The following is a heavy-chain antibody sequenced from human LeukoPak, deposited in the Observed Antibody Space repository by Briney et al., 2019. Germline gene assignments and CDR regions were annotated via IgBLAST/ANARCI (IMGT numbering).Heavy chain of an antibody. CDR1: GFTFSSYA. J-gene: IGHJ4*02. CDR3: ARGITGADY. CDR2: ISYDGSNK. V-gene: IGHV3-30-3*01. D-gene: IGHD1-20*01. Sequence: GRSLRLSCAASGFTFSSYAMHWVRQAPGKGLEWVAVISYDGSNKYYADSVKGRFTISRDNAKNSLYLQMNSLRAEDTAVYYCARGITGADYWGQGTLVTVSS.